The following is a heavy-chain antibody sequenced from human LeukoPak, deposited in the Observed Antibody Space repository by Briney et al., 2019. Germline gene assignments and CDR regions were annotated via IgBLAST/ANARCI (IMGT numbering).Heavy chain of an antibody. V-gene: IGHV4-34*01. Sequence: SETLSLTCAVYGGSFSGYYWSWIRQPPGKGLEWIGEINHSGSTNYNPSLKSRVTISVDTSKNQFSLKLSSVTAADTAVYYCARRSVGDTAMVYYYYYGMDVWGQGTTVTVSS. D-gene: IGHD5-18*01. CDR2: INHSGST. CDR1: GGSFSGYY. J-gene: IGHJ6*02. CDR3: ARRSVGDTAMVYYYYYGMDV.